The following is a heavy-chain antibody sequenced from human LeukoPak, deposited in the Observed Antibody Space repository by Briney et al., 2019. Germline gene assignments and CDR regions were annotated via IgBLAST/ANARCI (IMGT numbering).Heavy chain of an antibody. CDR3: ARRAAAGTKWAWNFDY. Sequence: GGSLRLSCAASGFTFSSYSMNWVRQAPGKGLEWVSSISSSSSYIYYADSVKGRFTISRDNAKNSLYLQMNSLRAEDTAVYYCARRAAAGTKWAWNFDYWGQGTLVTVSS. D-gene: IGHD6-13*01. CDR1: GFTFSSYS. J-gene: IGHJ4*02. CDR2: ISSSSSYI. V-gene: IGHV3-21*01.